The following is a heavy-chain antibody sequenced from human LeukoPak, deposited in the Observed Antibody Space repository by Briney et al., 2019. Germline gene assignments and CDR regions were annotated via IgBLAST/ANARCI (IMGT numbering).Heavy chain of an antibody. CDR3: ARGLDTMVRGVILDY. Sequence: PGGSLRRSCAASGFTVSGNYMSWVRQAPGKGLEWVSVLYSGGSTYYADSVKGRFTISRDNSKNTLYLQMNSLRAEDTAVYYCARGLDTMVRGVILDYWGQGTLVTVSS. V-gene: IGHV3-66*02. CDR2: LYSGGST. J-gene: IGHJ4*02. D-gene: IGHD3-10*01. CDR1: GFTVSGNY.